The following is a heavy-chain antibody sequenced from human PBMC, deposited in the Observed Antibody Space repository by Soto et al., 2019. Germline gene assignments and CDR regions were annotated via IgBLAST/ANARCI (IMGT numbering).Heavy chain of an antibody. CDR2: INAGNGNT. Sequence: ASVKVSCKASGYTFTSYAMHWVRQAPGQRLEWMGWINAGNGNTKYSQKFQGRVTITRDTSASTAYMELSSLRSEDTAVYYCARDLYSSSWYSSPYFDYWGQGTRVTVSS. J-gene: IGHJ4*02. CDR1: GYTFTSYA. CDR3: ARDLYSSSWYSSPYFDY. V-gene: IGHV1-3*01. D-gene: IGHD6-13*01.